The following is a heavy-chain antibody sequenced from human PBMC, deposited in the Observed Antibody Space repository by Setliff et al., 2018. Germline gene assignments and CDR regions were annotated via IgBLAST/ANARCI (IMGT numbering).Heavy chain of an antibody. Sequence: PSETLSLTCGVSGISISSGHYWGWIRQPPGKGLEWIVTIYHKGRTYYNPSLDSRVTISLDTSKNHFSLRLSSVTAADTAVYYCASPRRDDLDSPFDAFDIWGQGTKVTVS. CDR1: GISISSGHY. V-gene: IGHV4-38-2*01. J-gene: IGHJ3*02. D-gene: IGHD3-3*01. CDR2: IYHKGRT. CDR3: ASPRRDDLDSPFDAFDI.